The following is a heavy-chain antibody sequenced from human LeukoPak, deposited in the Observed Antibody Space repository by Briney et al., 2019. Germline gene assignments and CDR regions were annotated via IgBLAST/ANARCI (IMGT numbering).Heavy chain of an antibody. J-gene: IGHJ4*02. CDR3: ARDGGRDYYDSSGYGKFFDY. D-gene: IGHD3-22*01. CDR2: ISYDGSNK. V-gene: IGHV3-30*04. Sequence: GGSLRLSCAASGFTFSSHAMHWVRQAPGKGLEWVAVISYDGSNKYYADSVKGRFTISRDNSKNTLYLQMNSLRAEDTAVYYCARDGGRDYYDSSGYGKFFDYWGQGTLVTVSS. CDR1: GFTFSSHA.